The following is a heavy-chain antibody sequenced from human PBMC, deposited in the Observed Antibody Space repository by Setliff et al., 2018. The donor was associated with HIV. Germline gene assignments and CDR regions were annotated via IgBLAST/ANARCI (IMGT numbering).Heavy chain of an antibody. Sequence: SETLSLTCSVSGGYISSHYWTWTRPPPGKGLEWIGYIYYSGITSYNHSLQSRVTISVDSSKNQLSLKVSSVTAADTAVYYCARENITMGSRTFDFWGRGTLVTVSS. D-gene: IGHD1-20*01. CDR3: ARENITMGSRTFDF. CDR1: GGYISSHY. CDR2: IYYSGIT. V-gene: IGHV4-59*11. J-gene: IGHJ4*02.